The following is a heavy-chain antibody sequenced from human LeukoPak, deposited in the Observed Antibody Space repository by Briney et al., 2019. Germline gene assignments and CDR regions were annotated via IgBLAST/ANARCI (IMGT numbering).Heavy chain of an antibody. V-gene: IGHV3-9*01. CDR2: ISWNSGSI. J-gene: IGHJ4*02. Sequence: GKSLRLSCAASGLTFDDYAMHWVRQAPGKGLEWVSGISWNSGSIGYADSVKGRFTISRDNAKNSLYLQMNSLRAEDTALYYCAKDYTAMVRGPDYWGQGTLVTVSS. CDR3: AKDYTAMVRGPDY. D-gene: IGHD5-18*01. CDR1: GLTFDDYA.